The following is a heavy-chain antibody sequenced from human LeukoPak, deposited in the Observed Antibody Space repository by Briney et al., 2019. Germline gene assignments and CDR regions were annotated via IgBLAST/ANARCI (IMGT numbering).Heavy chain of an antibody. V-gene: IGHV4-34*01. CDR3: ARGYYGAGSHCCHMDV. Sequence: SETLSLTCAVYVGSFSGYYWSWIRQPPGKGLEWIGEINHSGSTNYNSSLKSRVTISVDTSKNQFSLKLSSVTAADTAVYYCARGYYGAGSHCCHMDVWGKGTTITVS. CDR1: VGSFSGYY. D-gene: IGHD3-10*01. CDR2: INHSGST. J-gene: IGHJ6*03.